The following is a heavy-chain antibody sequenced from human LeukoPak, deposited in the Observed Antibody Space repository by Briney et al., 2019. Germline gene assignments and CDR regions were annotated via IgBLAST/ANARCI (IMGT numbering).Heavy chain of an antibody. CDR2: ISRNGDST. CDR3: ARGLRNTILGGDYY. CDR1: GFIFSSYA. V-gene: IGHV3-64*04. J-gene: IGHJ4*02. Sequence: GGSLRLSCSASGFIFSSYAIHWVRQAPGKGLEYVSTISRNGDSTYYSNSVKGRFTISRDNAKNSLYLQMNSLRAEDTAVYYCARGLRNTILGGDYYWGQGTLVTVSS. D-gene: IGHD3-3*01.